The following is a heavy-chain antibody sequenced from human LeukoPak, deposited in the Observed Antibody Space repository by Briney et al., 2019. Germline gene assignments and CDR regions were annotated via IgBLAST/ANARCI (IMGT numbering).Heavy chain of an antibody. CDR2: INPNSGGT. J-gene: IGHJ4*02. V-gene: IGHV1-2*02. CDR1: GDMFTGYY. D-gene: IGHD2-15*01. CDR3: ARSGRRCSGGSCYYWENY. Sequence: ASVKVSCKASGDMFTGYYMHWVRQAPGQGLEWMGWINPNSGGTNYAQKFQGRVTMTRDTSISTAYMELSRLRSDDTVVYYCARSGRRCSGGSCYYWENYWGQGTLVTVSS.